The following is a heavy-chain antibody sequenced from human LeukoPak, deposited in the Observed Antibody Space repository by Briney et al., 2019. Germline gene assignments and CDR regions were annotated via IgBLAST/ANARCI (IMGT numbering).Heavy chain of an antibody. CDR1: GGSISSFY. V-gene: IGHV4-59*01. J-gene: IGHJ4*02. CDR3: AREVLAAAGTYDY. CDR2: ISYSGST. D-gene: IGHD6-13*01. Sequence: SETLSLTCSVSGGSISSFYWSWIRQPPGKGLEWIGYISYSGSTNYNPSLRSRVTISVDTSKNQFSLKLSSVTAADTAVYYCAREVLAAAGTYDYWGQGTLVTVSS.